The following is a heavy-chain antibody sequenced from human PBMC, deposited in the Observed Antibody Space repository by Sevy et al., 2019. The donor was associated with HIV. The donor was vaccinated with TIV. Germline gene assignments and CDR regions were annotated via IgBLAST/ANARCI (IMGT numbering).Heavy chain of an antibody. D-gene: IGHD3-16*01. Sequence: GGSLRLSCAASGFTFSSYSMNWVRQAPGKGLEWVSYISGSSSTIYYADSVKGRFTISRDNAKNSLYLQMNSLRDEDTAVYYCARADYDYVWGSCDYWGQGTLVTVSS. CDR2: ISGSSSTI. CDR1: GFTFSSYS. J-gene: IGHJ4*02. V-gene: IGHV3-48*02. CDR3: ARADYDYVWGSCDY.